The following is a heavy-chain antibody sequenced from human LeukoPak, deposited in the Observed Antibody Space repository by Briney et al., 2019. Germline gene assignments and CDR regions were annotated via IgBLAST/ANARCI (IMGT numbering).Heavy chain of an antibody. V-gene: IGHV4-4*07. CDR2: IYSTGGT. D-gene: IGHD2-2*01. J-gene: IGHJ4*02. Sequence: SETLSLTCTVSGGSISSYYWSWIRQPAGEGLEWIGRIYSTGGTHYNPSFKNRVIMSVDTSRNQFSLKLTSVTAADTAVYYCTRGLRCSSHGCYADYWGQGTLVTVSS. CDR1: GGSISSYY. CDR3: TRGLRCSSHGCYADY.